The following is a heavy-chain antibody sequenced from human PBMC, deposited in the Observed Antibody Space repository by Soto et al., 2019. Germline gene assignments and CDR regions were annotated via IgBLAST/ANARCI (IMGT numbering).Heavy chain of an antibody. CDR1: GGSFSGYY. CDR3: ASAYSSSWPIQGGYFQH. D-gene: IGHD6-13*01. J-gene: IGHJ1*01. Sequence: SETLSLTCAVYGGSFSGYYWSWIRQPPGKGLEWIGEINHSGSTNYNPSLKSRVTISVDTSKNQFSLKLSSVTAADTAVYYCASAYSSSWPIQGGYFQHWGQGTLVTVSS. V-gene: IGHV4-34*01. CDR2: INHSGST.